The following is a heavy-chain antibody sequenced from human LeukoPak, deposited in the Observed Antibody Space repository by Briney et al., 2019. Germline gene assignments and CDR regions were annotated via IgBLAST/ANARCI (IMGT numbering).Heavy chain of an antibody. CDR2: IYYSGST. J-gene: IGHJ4*02. V-gene: IGHV4-59*08. CDR3: ARLEDYVPDY. CDR1: GGSISSYY. Sequence: PSETLSLTCTVSGGSISSYYWSWIRQPPGKGLEWIGYIYYSGSTNYNPSLKGRVTISVDTSKNQFSLKLSSVTAADTAVYYCARLEDYVPDYRGQGTLVTVSS. D-gene: IGHD4-17*01.